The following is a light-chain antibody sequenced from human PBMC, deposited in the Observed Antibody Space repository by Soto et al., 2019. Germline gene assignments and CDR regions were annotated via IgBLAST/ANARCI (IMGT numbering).Light chain of an antibody. CDR1: SSDLGSYNR. J-gene: IGLJ3*02. V-gene: IGLV2-18*02. Sequence: QSVLTQPPSVSGSPGQSVTISCTGTSSDLGSYNRVSWYQQPPGTAPKLMIYDVSNRPSGVPDRFSGSKSGNTASLTISGLQAEDEADYYCSSYTSSSTLVFGGGTKLTVL. CDR2: DVS. CDR3: SSYTSSSTLV.